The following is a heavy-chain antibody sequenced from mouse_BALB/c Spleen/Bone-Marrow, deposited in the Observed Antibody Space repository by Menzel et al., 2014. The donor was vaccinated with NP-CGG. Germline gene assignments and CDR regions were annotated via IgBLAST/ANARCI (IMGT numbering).Heavy chain of an antibody. J-gene: IGHJ3*01. Sequence: QVHLQQPGAELAKPGASVKMSCKASGYTFTSYWMHWVKQRPGQGLEWIGYINPSTGYTEYNQKFKDKATLTADKSSSTAYMQLSSLTSEDSAVYYCAGSRDGYDSFAYWGQGTLVTVTA. CDR3: AGSRDGYDSFAY. V-gene: IGHV1-7*01. CDR1: GYTFTSYW. CDR2: INPSTGYT. D-gene: IGHD2-2*01.